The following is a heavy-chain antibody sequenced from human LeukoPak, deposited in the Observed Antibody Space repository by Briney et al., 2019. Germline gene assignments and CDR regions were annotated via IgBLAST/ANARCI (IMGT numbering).Heavy chain of an antibody. D-gene: IGHD2-15*01. CDR1: ELIFSDFC. Sequence: GGSLRLSCVASELIFSDFCMTWVRHSRGKGLEWVATIKKDGSEKYYVESVKGRFTISRDNAENTLYLHMSSLRAEDTAVYYCARVRYCSGGSCYGNWYDPWGQGTLVTVSS. CDR2: IKKDGSEK. CDR3: ARVRYCSGGSCYGNWYDP. J-gene: IGHJ5*02. V-gene: IGHV3-7*01.